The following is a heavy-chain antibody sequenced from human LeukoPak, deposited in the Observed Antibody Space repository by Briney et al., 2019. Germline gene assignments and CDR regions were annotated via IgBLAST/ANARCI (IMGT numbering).Heavy chain of an antibody. D-gene: IGHD6-13*01. Sequence: SETLSLTCAVYGGSFSGYYWSWIRQPPGKGLEWIGEINHSGSTNYNPSLKSRVTISVDTSKNQFSLKLSSVTAADTAVYYCARGKSSSWYVGPEYFDYWGQGTLVTVSS. CDR3: ARGKSSSWYVGPEYFDY. V-gene: IGHV4-34*01. CDR1: GGSFSGYY. CDR2: INHSGST. J-gene: IGHJ4*02.